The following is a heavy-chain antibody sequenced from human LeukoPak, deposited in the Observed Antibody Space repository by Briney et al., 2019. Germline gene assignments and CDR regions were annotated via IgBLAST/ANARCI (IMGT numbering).Heavy chain of an antibody. Sequence: SETLSLTCTVSGGSISSSSYYWGWIRQPPGKGLEWIGEINHSGSTNYNPSLKSRVTISVDTSKNQFSLKLSSVTAADTAVYYCAREGDYYYDSSLGDAFDIWGQGTMVTVSS. J-gene: IGHJ3*02. V-gene: IGHV4-39*07. CDR3: AREGDYYYDSSLGDAFDI. D-gene: IGHD3-22*01. CDR1: GGSISSSSYY. CDR2: INHSGST.